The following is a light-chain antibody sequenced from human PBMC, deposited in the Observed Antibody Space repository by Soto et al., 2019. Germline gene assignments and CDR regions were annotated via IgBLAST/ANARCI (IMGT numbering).Light chain of an antibody. CDR3: QQYCSSPPIT. Sequence: EIVLTQSPGTLSLSPGERATLSCRASHSVSSSYLAGYQQKPGQAPRLLIYGASSRATGIPDRFSGSGSGTDFTFTISRLEPEDLAVYYCQQYCSSPPITFGRGPGLEIK. CDR2: GAS. CDR1: HSVSSSY. J-gene: IGKJ5*01. V-gene: IGKV3-20*01.